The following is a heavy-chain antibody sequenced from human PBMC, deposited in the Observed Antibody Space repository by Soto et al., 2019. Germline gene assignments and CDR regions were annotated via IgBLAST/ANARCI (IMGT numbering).Heavy chain of an antibody. CDR1: GGTFSSYA. J-gene: IGHJ5*02. CDR3: ARDCSSTSCYNDP. V-gene: IGHV1-69*13. D-gene: IGHD2-2*02. CDR2: IIPIFGTA. Sequence: SVKVSCKASGGTFSSYAISWVRQAPGQGLEWMGGIIPIFGTANYAQKFQGRVTITADESTSTAYMELSSLRSEDTAVYYCARDCSSTSCYNDPWGQGTLVTVSS.